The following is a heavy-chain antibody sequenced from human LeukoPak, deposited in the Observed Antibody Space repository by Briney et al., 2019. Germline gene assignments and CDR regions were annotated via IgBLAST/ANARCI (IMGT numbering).Heavy chain of an antibody. CDR2: IIPIFGTA. Sequence: SVKVSCKASGGTFSSYAISWVRQAPGQGLEWMGGIIPIFGTANYAQKFQGRVTITTDESTSTAYMGLSSLRSEDTAVYYCARSGTYCSSTSCYLNPWGQGTLVTVSS. CDR3: ARSGTYCSSTSCYLNP. J-gene: IGHJ5*02. D-gene: IGHD2-2*01. V-gene: IGHV1-69*05. CDR1: GGTFSSYA.